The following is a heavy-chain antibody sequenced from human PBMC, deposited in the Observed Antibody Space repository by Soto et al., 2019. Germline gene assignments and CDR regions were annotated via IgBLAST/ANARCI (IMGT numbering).Heavy chain of an antibody. CDR2: ISGSGGNT. CDR3: AKSAGGSVWQWLIADY. V-gene: IGHV3-23*01. Sequence: EVQLLESGGGLVQPGGSLRLSCAASGFTFSSYAMSWVRQAPGQGLEWVSTISGSGGNTYYADSVKGRFTISRDNSKNTLYLKMNSLRAEDTALYYCAKSAGGSVWQWLIADYWGQGTLVTVSS. J-gene: IGHJ4*02. CDR1: GFTFSSYA. D-gene: IGHD6-19*01.